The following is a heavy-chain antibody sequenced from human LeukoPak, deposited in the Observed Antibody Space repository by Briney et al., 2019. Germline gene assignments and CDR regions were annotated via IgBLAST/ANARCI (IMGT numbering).Heavy chain of an antibody. V-gene: IGHV1-3*03. CDR2: INAGNGNT. Sequence: GASVKVSCKASGYTFTSYAMHWVRQAPGQRLEWMGWINAGNGNTKYSQEFQGRVTITRDTSASTAYMELSSLRSEDMAVYYCARSPRYYYGSGSYYNGAFDIWGQGTMVTVSS. CDR3: ARSPRYYYGSGSYYNGAFDI. CDR1: GYTFTSYA. J-gene: IGHJ3*02. D-gene: IGHD3-10*01.